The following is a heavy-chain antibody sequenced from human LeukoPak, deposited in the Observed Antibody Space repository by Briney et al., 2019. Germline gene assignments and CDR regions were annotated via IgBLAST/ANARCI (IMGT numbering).Heavy chain of an antibody. Sequence: GGSLRLSCAASGFIFSDYWVHWVRQAPGKGLVWVSRLNSDGSSTIYADSVKGRFTISRDNAKNTLYLQMNSLRAEDTAVYYCARGLGGTGDHWGQGTPVTVSS. CDR3: ARGLGGTGDH. CDR1: GFIFSDYW. D-gene: IGHD3-10*01. V-gene: IGHV3-74*01. J-gene: IGHJ4*02. CDR2: LNSDGSST.